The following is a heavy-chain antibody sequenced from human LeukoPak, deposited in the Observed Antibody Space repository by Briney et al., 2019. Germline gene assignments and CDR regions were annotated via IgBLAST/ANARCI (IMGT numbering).Heavy chain of an antibody. CDR3: AKDIVVVAAAGRVFDF. V-gene: IGHV3-30*18. J-gene: IGHJ3*01. Sequence: GGSLRLSCAASGFTFSNYGMHWVRQAPGKGLEWVAVISYDGSNKYYADSAKGRFTISRDDSKNTLYLQMNSLRAEDTAVYYCAKDIVVVAAAGRVFDFWGQGTMVTVSS. CDR1: GFTFSNYG. CDR2: ISYDGSNK. D-gene: IGHD2-2*01.